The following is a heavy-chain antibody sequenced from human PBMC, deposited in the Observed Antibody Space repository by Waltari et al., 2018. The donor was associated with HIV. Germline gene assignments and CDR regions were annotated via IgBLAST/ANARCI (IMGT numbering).Heavy chain of an antibody. CDR1: GYPLTSGYH. V-gene: IGHV4-38-2*01. CDR3: ARSEGAQTATIFDR. Sequence: QVQLQESGPGLVKPSETLSLPCGVSGYPLTSGYHGGWIRQPPGMGLEWIGSIFHSGSAYYNPPLRSRVTISVDTSKNQFSLKLNAVTAADTAVYFCARSEGAQTATIFDRWGQGTLVTVSS. CDR2: IFHSGSA. D-gene: IGHD3-3*01. J-gene: IGHJ4*02.